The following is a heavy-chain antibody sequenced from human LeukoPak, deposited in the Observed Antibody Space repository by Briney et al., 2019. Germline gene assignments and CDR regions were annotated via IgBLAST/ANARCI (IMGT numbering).Heavy chain of an antibody. Sequence: SVRVSCKASGGTFSSYAISWVRQAPGQGLEWMGGIIPIFGTANYAQKFQGRVTITTDESTSTAYMELSSLRSEDTAVYYCARIYSSGWYYYYYYMDVWGKGTTVTVSS. CDR3: ARIYSSGWYYYYYYMDV. V-gene: IGHV1-69*05. J-gene: IGHJ6*03. CDR1: GGTFSSYA. D-gene: IGHD6-19*01. CDR2: IIPIFGTA.